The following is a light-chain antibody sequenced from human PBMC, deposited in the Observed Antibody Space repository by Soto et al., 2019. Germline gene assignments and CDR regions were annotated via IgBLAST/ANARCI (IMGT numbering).Light chain of an antibody. V-gene: IGKV3-11*01. Sequence: EIVLTQSPATLSLSPGERATLACRASQSVGSYLAWYQHKPGQAPRLLIHDASNRATGIPARFSGSGSGTDFTLTSSSLEPEDSAVYYGQQRSNWPRGTLGQGTKLEIQ. CDR3: QQRSNWPRGT. CDR1: QSVGSY. J-gene: IGKJ2*02. CDR2: DAS.